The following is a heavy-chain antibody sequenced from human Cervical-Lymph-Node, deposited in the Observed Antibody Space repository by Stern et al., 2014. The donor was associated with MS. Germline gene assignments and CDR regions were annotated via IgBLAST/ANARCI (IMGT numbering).Heavy chain of an antibody. CDR3: ARADTAMAIDNYFDP. Sequence: QMQLVQSGAEVKKPGSSVKVSCKASGGTFSSYAINWVRQAPGQGLEWMGGIIPTFDRANCAQTFQGRVTITADKSTSTAYLELSSLRSEDTAVYYCARADTAMAIDNYFDPWGQGTLVTVSS. J-gene: IGHJ5*02. CDR2: IIPTFDRA. V-gene: IGHV1-69*06. CDR1: GGTFSSYA. D-gene: IGHD5-18*01.